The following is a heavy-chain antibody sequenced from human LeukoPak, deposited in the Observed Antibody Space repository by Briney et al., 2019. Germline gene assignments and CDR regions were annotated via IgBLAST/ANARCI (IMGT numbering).Heavy chain of an antibody. D-gene: IGHD1-26*01. J-gene: IGHJ6*02. CDR3: ARSSGSYPYYYYGMDV. CDR2: ISRTTSFK. Sequence: GGSLRLSCAASGFIFSNFTMNWVRQAPGKGLEWVSSISRTTSFKYYADSMKGRFTISRDNAKNSLYLQMNSLRAEDTAVYYCARSSGSYPYYYYGMDVWGQGTTVTVSS. CDR1: GFIFSNFT. V-gene: IGHV3-21*01.